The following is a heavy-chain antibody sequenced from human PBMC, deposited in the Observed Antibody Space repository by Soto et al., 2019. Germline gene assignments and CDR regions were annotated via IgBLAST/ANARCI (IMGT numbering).Heavy chain of an antibody. CDR3: ARLGFEYDTLTAYYNVHHYYGLDV. V-gene: IGHV5-51*01. CDR2: IYPGDSDT. J-gene: IGHJ6*02. D-gene: IGHD3-9*01. CDR1: GYSFFDYW. Sequence: GESLKISCQGSGYSFFDYWIGWVRQVPGKGLEWMGVIYPGDSDTRYSPSFQGQVTISADKSISTAYLRWSSLKASDTAMYYCARLGFEYDTLTAYYNVHHYYGLDVWGQGTSVTVS.